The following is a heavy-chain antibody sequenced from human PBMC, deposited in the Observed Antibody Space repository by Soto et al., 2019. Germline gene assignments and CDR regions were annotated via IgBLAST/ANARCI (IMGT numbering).Heavy chain of an antibody. Sequence: QVQVVQSGAEVKKPGASVKVSCKASGYTFTGYYMHWVRQAPGQGLEWMGWINPNSGSTNYAQKFQGWVTMTRDTSISTADMELSRLRSDDTAVYYCARGYCSGGSCYSDDAFDIWGQGTMVTVSS. CDR2: INPNSGST. V-gene: IGHV1-2*04. J-gene: IGHJ3*02. CDR3: ARGYCSGGSCYSDDAFDI. D-gene: IGHD2-15*01. CDR1: GYTFTGYY.